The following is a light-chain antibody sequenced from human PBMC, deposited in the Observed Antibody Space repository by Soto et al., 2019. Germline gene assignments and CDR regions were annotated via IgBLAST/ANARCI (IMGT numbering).Light chain of an antibody. CDR1: QSISSTY. V-gene: IGKV3-20*01. Sequence: EIVLTQSPGTLSLSPGERATLSCRASQSISSTYLTWYHQRPGQAPRLLIYDASRRATGIPDTFSGSGSGTDFTLTISRLEPEDLAVYYCQQYESSPRTFGQGTKVAI. CDR2: DAS. CDR3: QQYESSPRT. J-gene: IGKJ1*01.